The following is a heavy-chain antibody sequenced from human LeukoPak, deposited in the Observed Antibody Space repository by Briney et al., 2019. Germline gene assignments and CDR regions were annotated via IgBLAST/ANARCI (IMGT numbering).Heavy chain of an antibody. CDR2: ISSDGGST. CDR1: RFSFNSYW. V-gene: IGHV3-74*01. J-gene: IGHJ4*02. Sequence: GGSLRLSCAASRFSFNSYWMHWVRQAPGMGLVWVSRISSDGGSTIYADSVKGRSTISRDNAKNTLYLQMNTLRAEDTAIYYCVRGRYYLDYWGQGTLVTVSS. D-gene: IGHD5-24*01. CDR3: VRGRYYLDY.